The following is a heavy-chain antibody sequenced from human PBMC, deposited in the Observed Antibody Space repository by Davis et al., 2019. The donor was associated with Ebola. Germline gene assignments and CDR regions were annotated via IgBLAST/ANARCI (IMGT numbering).Heavy chain of an antibody. Sequence: ASVKVSCKASGYTFTSYTIIRVRRAPGQGLEWMGWINPYNGKTIYEHKVQGRVTMTTETSPSTAYMELRSLRSDDTAVYYCARFAVPAAPSRYYYYYMDVWGKGTTVTVSS. CDR1: GYTFTSYT. CDR3: ARFAVPAAPSRYYYYYMDV. D-gene: IGHD2-2*01. CDR2: INPYNGKT. V-gene: IGHV1-18*04. J-gene: IGHJ6*03.